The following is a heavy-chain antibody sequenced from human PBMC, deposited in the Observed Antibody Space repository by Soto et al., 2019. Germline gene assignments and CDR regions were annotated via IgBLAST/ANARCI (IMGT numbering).Heavy chain of an antibody. CDR3: ARDWGSTSRNALDY. J-gene: IGHJ4*02. CDR2: IYHSGST. Sequence: SETLSLTCAVSSGSISSSNWWSWARQPPGKGLEWIGEIYHSGSTNYNPSLKSRVTISVDKSKNQFSLKLSSVTAADTAVYYCARDWGSTSRNALDYWGQGTLVTVSS. V-gene: IGHV4-4*02. D-gene: IGHD2-2*01. CDR1: SGSISSSNW.